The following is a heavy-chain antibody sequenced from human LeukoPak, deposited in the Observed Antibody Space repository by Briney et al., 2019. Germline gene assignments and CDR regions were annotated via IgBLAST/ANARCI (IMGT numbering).Heavy chain of an antibody. CDR1: GGSFSSYA. D-gene: IGHD6-19*01. CDR2: IIPIFGTA. J-gene: IGHJ4*02. V-gene: IGHV1-69*13. CDR3: AKGTFSSGWFQGFYFAY. Sequence: GASVKVSCKASGGSFSSYAISWVRQAPGQGLEWMGGIIPIFGTANYAQKFQGRVTITADESTSTAYMELSSLRSEDTAVYYCAKGTFSSGWFQGFYFAYWGQGTLVTVSS.